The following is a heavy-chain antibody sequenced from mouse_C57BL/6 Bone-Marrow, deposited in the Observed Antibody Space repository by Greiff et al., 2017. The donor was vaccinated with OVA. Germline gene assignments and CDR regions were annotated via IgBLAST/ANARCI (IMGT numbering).Heavy chain of an antibody. CDR1: GFTFSDFY. J-gene: IGHJ3*01. CDR2: SRNKANDYTT. Sequence: EVMLVESGGGLVQSGRSLRLSCATSGFTFSDFYMEWVRQAPGKGLEWIAASRNKANDYTTEYSASVKGRFIVSRDTSQSILYLQMNALRAEDTAIYYCARDAQTGPWFAYWGQGTLVTVSA. CDR3: ARDAQTGPWFAY. V-gene: IGHV7-1*01. D-gene: IGHD4-1*01.